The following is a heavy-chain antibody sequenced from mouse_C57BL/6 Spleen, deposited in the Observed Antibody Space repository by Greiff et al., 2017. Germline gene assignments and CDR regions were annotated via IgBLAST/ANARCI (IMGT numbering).Heavy chain of an antibody. D-gene: IGHD2-4*01. CDR2: INPSTGGT. V-gene: IGHV1-42*01. CDR1: GYSFTGYY. CDR3: TSIYYDYDVDY. Sequence: VQLQQSGPELVKPGASVKISCKASGYSFTGYYMNWVKQSPEKSLEWIGEINPSTGGTTYNQKFKAKATLTVDKSSSTAYMQLKSLTSEDSAVYYCTSIYYDYDVDYWGQGTTLTVSS. J-gene: IGHJ2*01.